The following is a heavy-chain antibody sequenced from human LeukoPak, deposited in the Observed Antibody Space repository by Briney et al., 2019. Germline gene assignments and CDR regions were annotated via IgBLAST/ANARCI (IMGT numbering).Heavy chain of an antibody. V-gene: IGHV3-7*01. CDR3: ARDRYGSGSYLIFDY. D-gene: IGHD3-10*01. J-gene: IGHJ4*02. Sequence: PGGSLRLSCAASGFTFSSFRMNWVRQAPGKGLEWVANIKQDGSEKYYVDSVKGRFTISRDNARNSLFLQMNSLRAEDTAVYYCARDRYGSGSYLIFDYWSQGTLVTVSS. CDR2: IKQDGSEK. CDR1: GFTFSSFR.